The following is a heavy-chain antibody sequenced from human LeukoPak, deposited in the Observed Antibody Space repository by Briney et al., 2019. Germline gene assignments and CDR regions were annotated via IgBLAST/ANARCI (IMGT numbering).Heavy chain of an antibody. J-gene: IGHJ6*03. V-gene: IGHV1-8*01. CDR2: MNPNSGNT. D-gene: IGHD3-10*01. CDR3: ARGVRLVRGVSRYYYYMDV. CDR1: GYTFTSYD. Sequence: ASVKVSCKASGYTFTSYDINWVRQATGQGLEWMGWMNPNSGNTGYAQKFQGRVTMTRNTSISTACMELSSLRSEDTAVYYCARGVRLVRGVSRYYYYMDVWGKGTTVTVSS.